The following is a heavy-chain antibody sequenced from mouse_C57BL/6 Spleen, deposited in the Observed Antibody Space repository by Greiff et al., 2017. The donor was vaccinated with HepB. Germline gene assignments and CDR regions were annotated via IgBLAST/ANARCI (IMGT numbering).Heavy chain of an antibody. CDR3: ARGVTADYFDY. CDR2: IYPGDGDT. D-gene: IGHD2-3*01. Sequence: QVQLQQSGPELVKPGASVKISCKASGYAFSSSWMNWVKQRPGKGLEWIGRIYPGDGDTNYNGKFKGKATLTADKSSSTAYMQLSSLTSEDSAVYFCARGVTADYFDYWGQGTTLTVSS. V-gene: IGHV1-82*01. J-gene: IGHJ2*01. CDR1: GYAFSSSW.